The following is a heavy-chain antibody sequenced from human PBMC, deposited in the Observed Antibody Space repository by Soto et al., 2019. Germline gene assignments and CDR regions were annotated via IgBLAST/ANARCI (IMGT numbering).Heavy chain of an antibody. CDR1: GFVFLNYA. V-gene: IGHV3-30-3*01. CDR2: ISFDVSDL. CDR3: ARVGNYGDSPYYNYGSDV. J-gene: IGHJ6*02. Sequence: PGGSLRLSCTASGFVFLNYAFHWVRQAPGKGLEWVAVISFDVSDLFHADSVKGRFTISRDNSRDTLYLQMSSLRADDTAVYYCARVGNYGDSPYYNYGSDVWGQGTRVTVSS. D-gene: IGHD4-17*01.